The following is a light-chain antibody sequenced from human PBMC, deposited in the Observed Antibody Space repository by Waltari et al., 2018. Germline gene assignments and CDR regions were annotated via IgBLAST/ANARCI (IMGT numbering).Light chain of an antibody. CDR1: QSIGKY. CDR2: AAS. CDR3: QQSYSLVT. Sequence: DIQMTQSPSSLSTSVGDRVTITCRASQSIGKYFSWYQQKLGKAPKLLIYAASTLQSGVPSRFSGSGSGTDFTLTISSLQPEDFATYYCQQSYSLVTFGGGTKVESK. J-gene: IGKJ4*01. V-gene: IGKV1-39*01.